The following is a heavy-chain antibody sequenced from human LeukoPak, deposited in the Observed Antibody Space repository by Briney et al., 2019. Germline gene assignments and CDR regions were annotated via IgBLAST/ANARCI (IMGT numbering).Heavy chain of an antibody. CDR2: IKNDGTVK. V-gene: IGHV3-7*01. CDR1: GFTFSYHW. D-gene: IGHD3-16*01. CDR3: TRDGGWRDDY. J-gene: IGHJ4*02. Sequence: GGSLRLSCAASGFTFSYHWMTWVRQAPGKGLEWVANIKNDGTVKNYVDSVKGRFTISRDNAKNSLYLQMNSLRAEDTAVYYCTRDGGWRDDYWGEGTLVTVSS.